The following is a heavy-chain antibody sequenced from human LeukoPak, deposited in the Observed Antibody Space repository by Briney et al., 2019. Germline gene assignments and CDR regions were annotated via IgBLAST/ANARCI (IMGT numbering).Heavy chain of an antibody. CDR1: GGTFSSYA. CDR2: IIPISGTA. J-gene: IGHJ4*02. Sequence: SVKVSCKASGGTFSSYAISWVRQAPGQGLEWMGGIIPISGTANYAQKFQGRVTITADESTSTAYMELSSLRSEDTAVYYCARDRGYCSSTSCYNFDYWGQGTLVTVSS. D-gene: IGHD2-2*02. CDR3: ARDRGYCSSTSCYNFDY. V-gene: IGHV1-69*13.